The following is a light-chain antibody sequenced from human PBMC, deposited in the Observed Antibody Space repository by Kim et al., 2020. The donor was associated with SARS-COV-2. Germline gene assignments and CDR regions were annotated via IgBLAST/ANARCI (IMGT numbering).Light chain of an antibody. J-gene: IGLJ3*02. CDR2: DDN. Sequence: KTVTTSSTRSSGSIASSYVHWYQQRPGSAPSTVIYDDNERPSGVPDRFSGSIDSSSNTASLTISGLRTEDEADYYCQSYDSSKDCVFGGGTQLTVL. V-gene: IGLV6-57*03. CDR3: QSYDSSKDCV. CDR1: SGSIASSY.